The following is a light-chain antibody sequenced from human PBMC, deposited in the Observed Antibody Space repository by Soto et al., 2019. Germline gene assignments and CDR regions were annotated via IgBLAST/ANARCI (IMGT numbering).Light chain of an antibody. Sequence: PGERGTLSCRASQSVGSDFAWYQQTPGQAPRLLIYDASNRATGIPARFSGSGSGTEFTLTISSLQSEDFAVYYCQQYNNWPPITFGQGTRLEIK. CDR1: QSVGSD. V-gene: IGKV3D-15*01. CDR2: DAS. CDR3: QQYNNWPPIT. J-gene: IGKJ5*01.